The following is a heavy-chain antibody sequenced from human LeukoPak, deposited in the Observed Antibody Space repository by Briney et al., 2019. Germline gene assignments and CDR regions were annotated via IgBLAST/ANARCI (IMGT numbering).Heavy chain of an antibody. Sequence: SGTLSLTCTVSGGSINSYYWSWIRQPPGKGLEWIGSVYYSGSTYFNPSLKSRLTVSVDTSNSHFSLRLGSVTAADTAVYYCARPAHDAFDIWGQGTKVTVSS. V-gene: IGHV4-59*04. CDR3: ARPAHDAFDI. CDR2: VYYSGST. J-gene: IGHJ3*02. CDR1: GGSINSYY.